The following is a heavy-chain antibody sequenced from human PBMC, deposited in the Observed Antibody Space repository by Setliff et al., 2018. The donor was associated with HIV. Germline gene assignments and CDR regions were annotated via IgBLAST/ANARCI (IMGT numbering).Heavy chain of an antibody. CDR3: ARDSYDXSSRNWFDP. CDR2: IYYSGST. V-gene: IGHV4-59*11. D-gene: IGHD3-22*01. CDR1: GGSISSHY. J-gene: IGHJ5*02. Sequence: PSETLSLTCTVSGGSISSHYWSRIRQPPGKGLEWIGYIYYSGSTNYNPSLKSRVTISVDTSKNQFSLTLISVTAADTAVYYCARDSYDXSSRNWFDPWGQGTLVTVSS.